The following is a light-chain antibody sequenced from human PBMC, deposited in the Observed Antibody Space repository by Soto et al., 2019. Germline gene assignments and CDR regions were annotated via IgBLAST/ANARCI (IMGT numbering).Light chain of an antibody. J-gene: IGKJ5*01. Sequence: IQLTQSPSSLFASVGDRVTITCRASQGISTYLAWYQQKPGKAPELLIYAASTLQSGVPSRFSGSGSGTDFSLTISSLQPEDFATYYCQQLNSYLTFGQGTRL. CDR2: AAS. V-gene: IGKV1-9*01. CDR1: QGISTY. CDR3: QQLNSYLT.